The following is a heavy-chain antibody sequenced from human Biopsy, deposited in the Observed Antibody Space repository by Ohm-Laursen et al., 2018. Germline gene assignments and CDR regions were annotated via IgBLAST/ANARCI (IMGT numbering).Heavy chain of an antibody. Sequence: GASVKVSCKASGGTFSNYAISWVRQAPGQGLEWLGGIIPVSDTANYAQKFQGRVTITADKPTSTAYMELSSLRSEDTALYYCASSSYCGGTTCYQNYGMDVWGQGTTVTVSS. J-gene: IGHJ6*01. CDR2: IIPVSDTA. CDR1: GGTFSNYA. CDR3: ASSSYCGGTTCYQNYGMDV. V-gene: IGHV1-69*06. D-gene: IGHD2-2*01.